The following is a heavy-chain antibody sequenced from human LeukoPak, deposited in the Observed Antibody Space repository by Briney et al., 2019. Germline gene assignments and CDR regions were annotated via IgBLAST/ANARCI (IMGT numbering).Heavy chain of an antibody. J-gene: IGHJ4*02. Sequence: GGSLRLSCAASGFTFSSYAMTWVRQAPGMGLEWVSILSGSGVSTYYAASVKGRFTISRDNSKNTVYLQMNRLRAEDTALYYCAKATVGYCSGGSCYPFDYWGQGTPATVSS. V-gene: IGHV3-23*01. CDR3: AKATVGYCSGGSCYPFDY. CDR1: GFTFSSYA. D-gene: IGHD2-15*01. CDR2: LSGSGVST.